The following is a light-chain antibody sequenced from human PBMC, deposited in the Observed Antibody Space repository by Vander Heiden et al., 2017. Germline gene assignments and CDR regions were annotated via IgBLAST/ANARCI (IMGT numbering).Light chain of an antibody. Sequence: DIVMTHSPASLAVSLGERATINCESSQSVLYSSNNKNYLAWYQQKPGQPPKLLIYWASTRESGVPDRFSGSGSGTDFTLTISSLQAEDVAVYYCQQDDSTPYTFGQGTKLEIK. V-gene: IGKV4-1*01. CDR2: WAS. CDR3: QQDDSTPYT. J-gene: IGKJ2*01. CDR1: QSVLYSSNNKNY.